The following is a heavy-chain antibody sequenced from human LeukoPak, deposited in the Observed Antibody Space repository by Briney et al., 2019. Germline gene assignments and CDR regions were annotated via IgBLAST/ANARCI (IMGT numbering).Heavy chain of an antibody. J-gene: IGHJ6*02. V-gene: IGHV4-34*01. Sequence: SETLSLTCAVYGGSFSGYYWSWIRQPPGKGLEWIGEINHSGSTNYNPSLKSRVTISVDTSKNQFSLKLSSVTAADTAVYYCARVKGVVAATYHYYYYGMDVWGQGTTVTVSS. CDR1: GGSFSGYY. CDR3: ARVKGVVAATYHYYYYGMDV. D-gene: IGHD2-15*01. CDR2: INHSGST.